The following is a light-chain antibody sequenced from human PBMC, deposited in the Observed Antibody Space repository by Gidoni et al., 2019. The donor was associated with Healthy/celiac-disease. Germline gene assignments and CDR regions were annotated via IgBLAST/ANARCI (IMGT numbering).Light chain of an antibody. CDR1: QSVSSSY. CDR2: GAS. CDR3: QQYGSSPGT. V-gene: IGKV3-20*01. J-gene: IGKJ1*01. Sequence: EIVFTHSPGTLSLSPGERATLPCRASQSVSSSYLAWYQQKPGQAPRLLIYGASSRATGIPDRFSGSGSGTDFTLTISRLEPEDCAVYYCQQYGSSPGTFGQGTKVEIK.